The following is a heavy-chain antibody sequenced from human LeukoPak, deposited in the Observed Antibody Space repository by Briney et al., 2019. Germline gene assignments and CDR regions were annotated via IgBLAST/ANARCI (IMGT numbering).Heavy chain of an antibody. CDR1: GYTFTHYY. CDR3: ARDTSGGSYNYFDP. CDR2: INPNSGGT. V-gene: IGHV1-2*02. Sequence: ASVKVSCKASGYTFTHYYIYWVRQAPGQGLEWMGWINPNSGGTNYAQKFLGRVTMTRDTSISTAYMELSSLRPDDTAVYYCARDTSGGSYNYFDPWGQGTLVTVSS. D-gene: IGHD6-25*01. J-gene: IGHJ5*02.